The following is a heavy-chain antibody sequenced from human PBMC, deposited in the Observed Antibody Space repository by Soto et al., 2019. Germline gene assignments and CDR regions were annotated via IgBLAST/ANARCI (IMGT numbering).Heavy chain of an antibody. CDR1: GGTFSSYA. J-gene: IGHJ6*02. V-gene: IGHV1-69*13. Sequence: SSVKVSCKASGGTFSSYAISWVRQAPGQGLEWMGGIIPIFGTANYAQKFQGRVTITADESTSTAYMELSSLRSEDTAVYYCARGYCSGGSCYTYYYYYGMDVWGQGTTVTVSS. D-gene: IGHD2-15*01. CDR2: IIPIFGTA. CDR3: ARGYCSGGSCYTYYYYYGMDV.